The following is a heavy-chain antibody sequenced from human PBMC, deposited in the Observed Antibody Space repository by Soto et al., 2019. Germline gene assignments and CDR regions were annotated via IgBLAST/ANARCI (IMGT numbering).Heavy chain of an antibody. J-gene: IGHJ4*02. D-gene: IGHD3-3*01. Sequence: PGGSLRLSCAASGFTFSSYAMTWVRQPPGKGLEWGSVISGSGGSTYYADSVKGRLTLSRDNSKNTLYLQLNSLRAEDTAVYYCAKDAPHDFWSGFHELFGYSGQGTLVTVSS. V-gene: IGHV3-23*01. CDR3: AKDAPHDFWSGFHELFGY. CDR2: ISGSGGST. CDR1: GFTFSSYA.